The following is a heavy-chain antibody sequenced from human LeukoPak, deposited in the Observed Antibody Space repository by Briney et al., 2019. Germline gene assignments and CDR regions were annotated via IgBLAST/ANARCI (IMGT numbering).Heavy chain of an antibody. V-gene: IGHV1-24*01. CDR2: FDPEDGET. CDR1: GYTLTELS. Sequence: ATVKVSCKVSGYTLTELSMHWVRQAPGKGLEWMGGFDPEDGETIYAQKFQGRVTMTEDTSTDTAYMELSSLRSEDTAVYYCATGRLRLGELSPWWDWGQGTLVTVSS. J-gene: IGHJ4*02. D-gene: IGHD3-16*02. CDR3: ATGRLRLGELSPWWD.